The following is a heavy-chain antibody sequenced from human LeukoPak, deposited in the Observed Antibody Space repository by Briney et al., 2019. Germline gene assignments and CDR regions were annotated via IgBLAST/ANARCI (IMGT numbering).Heavy chain of an antibody. Sequence: HAGGSLRLSCAASGFTFSSYAMSWVRQAPGKGLEWVSAISGSGGSTYYADSVKGRFTISRDNSKNTLYLQMNSLRAEDTAVYYCAKDKGYYYDSSGYLLGYCFDYWGQGTLVTVSS. CDR3: AKDKGYYYDSSGYLLGYCFDY. V-gene: IGHV3-23*01. D-gene: IGHD3-22*01. CDR2: ISGSGGST. CDR1: GFTFSSYA. J-gene: IGHJ4*02.